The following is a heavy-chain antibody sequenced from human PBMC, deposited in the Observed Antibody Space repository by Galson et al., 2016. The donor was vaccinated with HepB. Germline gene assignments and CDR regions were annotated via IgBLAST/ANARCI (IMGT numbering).Heavy chain of an antibody. J-gene: IGHJ4*02. CDR2: INKDGSEK. Sequence: SLRLSCAASGISFSTYWMNWVRLAPGKGLQWVATINKDGSEKYYVVAVKGRFSISRADANNSGYLEMSSLRAEDTAVYFCARSRRERDSYGFAYWGQGTQVAVSS. V-gene: IGHV3-7*03. D-gene: IGHD5-18*01. CDR1: GISFSTYW. CDR3: ARSRRERDSYGFAY.